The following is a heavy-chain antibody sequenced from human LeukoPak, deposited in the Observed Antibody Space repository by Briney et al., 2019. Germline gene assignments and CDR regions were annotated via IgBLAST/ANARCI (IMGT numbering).Heavy chain of an antibody. CDR2: INHRGSS. V-gene: IGHV4-34*01. Sequence: SETLSLTCGVFGGSFSGYYWTWLRQPPGKGLEWIGQINHRGSSHYNPSLRSRVTISVETSTTQFSLKLTSVTAADTAVYHCARDKFCSDTGSCNIGLFDFWGQGALVTVSS. CDR1: GGSFSGYY. D-gene: IGHD2-15*01. CDR3: ARDKFCSDTGSCNIGLFDF. J-gene: IGHJ4*02.